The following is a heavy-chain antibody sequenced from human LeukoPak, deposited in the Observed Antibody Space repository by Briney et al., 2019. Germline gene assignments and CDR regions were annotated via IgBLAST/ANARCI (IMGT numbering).Heavy chain of an antibody. Sequence: ASVKVSCKASGYTFTGYYMHWVRQAPGQGLEWMGWINPNSGGTNYAQKFQGRVTMTRDTSISTAYMELSRLRSDDTAVYYCARDHRGKAAAGTSYWGQGTLVTVSS. CDR3: ARDHRGKAAAGTSY. V-gene: IGHV1-2*02. CDR2: INPNSGGT. J-gene: IGHJ4*02. D-gene: IGHD6-13*01. CDR1: GYTFTGYY.